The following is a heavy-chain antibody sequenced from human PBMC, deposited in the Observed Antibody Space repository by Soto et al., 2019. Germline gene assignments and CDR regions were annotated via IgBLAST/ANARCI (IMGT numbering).Heavy chain of an antibody. CDR1: GDSISSDY. D-gene: IGHD2-15*01. CDR3: ARGHLGITTTGTWYDFDY. CDR2: IYYSGRT. V-gene: IGHV4-59*01. Sequence: QVHLQESGPRLVKPSETLSLTCTVSGDSISSDYWTWIRQPPGKGLESIGYIYYSGRTYYNPSLKSRVTISVDTTKNQFSLKLSSVTAADTAVYYCARGHLGITTTGTWYDFDYWGQGTLVTVSS. J-gene: IGHJ4*02.